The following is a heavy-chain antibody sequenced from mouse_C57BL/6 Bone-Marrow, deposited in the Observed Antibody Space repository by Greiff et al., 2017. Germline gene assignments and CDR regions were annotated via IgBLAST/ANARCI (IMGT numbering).Heavy chain of an antibody. CDR2: IDPSDSYT. CDR1: GYTFTSYW. V-gene: IGHV1-69*01. Sequence: QVQLQQPGAELVMPGASVKLSCKASGYTFTSYWMHWVKQRPGQGLEWIGEIDPSDSYTNYNQKFKGKSTLTVDKSSSTDYMQLSSLTSEDSAVYYCARRGDYYGSSYWYFDVWGTGTTVTVSS. D-gene: IGHD1-1*01. J-gene: IGHJ1*03. CDR3: ARRGDYYGSSYWYFDV.